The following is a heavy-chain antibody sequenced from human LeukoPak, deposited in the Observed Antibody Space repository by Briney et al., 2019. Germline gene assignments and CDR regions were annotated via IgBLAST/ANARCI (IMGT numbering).Heavy chain of an antibody. CDR1: GYTFSNAW. Sequence: GGSLRLSCAASGYTFSNAWMTWVRQAPGKGLEWVGRIKMKTDGETTDYAAPVKGRFTISRDDSKNTLYLQMNSLKSEDTAVYYWTIVRWDGYWGQGTLVTVSS. CDR2: IKMKTDGETT. V-gene: IGHV3-15*01. D-gene: IGHD1-26*01. J-gene: IGHJ4*02. CDR3: TIVRWDGY.